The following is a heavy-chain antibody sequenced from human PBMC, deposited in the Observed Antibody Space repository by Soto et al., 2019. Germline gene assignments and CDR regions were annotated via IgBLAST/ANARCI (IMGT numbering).Heavy chain of an antibody. Sequence: ASVKVSCKASGFTFTSSAMQWVRQARGQRLEWIGWIVVGSGNTNYAQKFQERVTITRDMSTSTAYMELSSLRSEDTAVYYCAAGHGSGSYYYYGMDVWGQGTTVTVSS. CDR3: AAGHGSGSYYYYGMDV. J-gene: IGHJ6*02. CDR2: IVVGSGNT. CDR1: GFTFTSSA. D-gene: IGHD3-10*01. V-gene: IGHV1-58*02.